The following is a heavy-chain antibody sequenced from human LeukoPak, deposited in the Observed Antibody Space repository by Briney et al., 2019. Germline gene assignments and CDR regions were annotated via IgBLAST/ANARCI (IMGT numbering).Heavy chain of an antibody. CDR3: ARRSGEGYFDC. CDR2: IYSGGDT. J-gene: IGHJ4*02. Sequence: GGSLRLSCAASGFIVSSNYMTWVRQAPGKGLEWLSVIYSGGDTYYADSVKGRFTISRDNSKNTLYLKMNSLRAEDTAVYYCARRSGEGYFDCWGQGTLVTVSS. D-gene: IGHD1-26*01. CDR1: GFIVSSNY. V-gene: IGHV3-66*01.